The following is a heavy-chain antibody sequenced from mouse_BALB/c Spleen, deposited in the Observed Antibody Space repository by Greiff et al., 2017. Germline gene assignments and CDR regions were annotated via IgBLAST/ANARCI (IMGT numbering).Heavy chain of an antibody. CDR2: ISSGGGST. V-gene: IGHV5-12-1*01. CDR1: GFAFSSYD. Sequence: EVNVVESGGGLVKPGGSLKLSCAASGFAFSSYDMSWVRQTPEKRLEWVAYISSGGGSTYYPDTVKGRFTISRDNAKNTLYLQMSSLKSEDTAMYYCARQMRYDGAMDYWGQGTSVTVSS. D-gene: IGHD2-14*01. J-gene: IGHJ4*01. CDR3: ARQMRYDGAMDY.